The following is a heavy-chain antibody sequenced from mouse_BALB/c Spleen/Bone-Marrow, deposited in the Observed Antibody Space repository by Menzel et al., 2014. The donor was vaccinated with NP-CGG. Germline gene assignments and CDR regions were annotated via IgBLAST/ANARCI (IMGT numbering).Heavy chain of an antibody. J-gene: IGHJ3*01. V-gene: IGHV1-42*01. CDR3: VRGGYDGGTFAY. CDR1: GYSFTGYS. Sequence: VQLQQSGPELEKPGASVKISCKASGYSFTGYSLNWVKLSPGKSLEWIGKIDPYYGDKGYNQKFKDKATLTVDKSSSTAYMHLKGLTSEDSAVYYCVRGGYDGGTFAYWGQGTPVTVSS. D-gene: IGHD2-14*01. CDR2: IDPYYGDK.